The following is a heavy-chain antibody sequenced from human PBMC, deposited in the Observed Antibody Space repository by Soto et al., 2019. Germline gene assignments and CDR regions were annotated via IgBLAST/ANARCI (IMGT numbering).Heavy chain of an antibody. V-gene: IGHV3-33*01. Sequence: PGGSLRLSCAASGFTFSSYGMHWVRQAPGKGLEWVAVIWYDGSNKYYADSVKGRFTISRDNSKNTLYLQMNSLRAEDTAVYYCARTLSHLDAFDIWGQGTMVTVSS. CDR2: IWYDGSNK. J-gene: IGHJ3*02. CDR3: ARTLSHLDAFDI. CDR1: GFTFSSYG.